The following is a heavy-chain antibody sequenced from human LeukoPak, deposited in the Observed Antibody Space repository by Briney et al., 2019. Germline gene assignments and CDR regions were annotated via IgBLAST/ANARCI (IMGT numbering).Heavy chain of an antibody. CDR2: TYYTSKWYN. CDR3: AREYYYGSGSYYSFDY. Sequence: SQTLSLTCAISGDSVSSNSAAWNWTRQSPSRGLEWLGRTYYTSKWYNDYAVSVKSRITINPDTSKNQFSLQLNSVTPEDTAVYYCAREYYYGSGSYYSFDYWGQGTLVTVSS. CDR1: GDSVSSNSAA. D-gene: IGHD3-10*01. V-gene: IGHV6-1*01. J-gene: IGHJ4*02.